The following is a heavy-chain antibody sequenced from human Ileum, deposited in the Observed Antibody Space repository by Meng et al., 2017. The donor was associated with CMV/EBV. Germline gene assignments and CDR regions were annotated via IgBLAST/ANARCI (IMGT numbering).Heavy chain of an antibody. CDR2: MNPDSGNT. J-gene: IGHJ4*02. Sequence: YDINWVRQDTGQGLEWMGWMNPDSGNTGYAQKFQGRVAMTRDTSISTAYMELSSLTSEDAAVYYCARVIRCSSPQCQDNGAWYGLNYWGQGTLVTVSS. CDR3: ARVIRCSSPQCQDNGAWYGLNY. D-gene: IGHD2-8*01. CDR1: YD. V-gene: IGHV1-8*01.